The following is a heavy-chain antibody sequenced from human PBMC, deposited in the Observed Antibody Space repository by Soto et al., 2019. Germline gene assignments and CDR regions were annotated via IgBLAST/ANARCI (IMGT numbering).Heavy chain of an antibody. CDR1: GGSISSGGYS. CDR2: IYHSGST. Sequence: SETLSLTCTVSGGSISSGGYSWSWIRQPPGKGLEWIGYIYHSGSTYYNPSLKSRVTISVDRSKNRFSLKLSSVTAADTAVYYCARGGGYSYGPDYAYWGQGTLVTVSS. CDR3: ARGGGYSYGPDYAY. V-gene: IGHV4-30-2*01. J-gene: IGHJ4*02. D-gene: IGHD5-18*01.